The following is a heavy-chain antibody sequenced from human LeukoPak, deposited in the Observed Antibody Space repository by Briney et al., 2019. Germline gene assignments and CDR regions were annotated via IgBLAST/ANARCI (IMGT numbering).Heavy chain of an antibody. CDR3: ARALGSPLDY. V-gene: IGHV3-74*01. D-gene: IGHD1-26*01. J-gene: IGHJ4*02. CDR2: INSDGSST. Sequence: GGSLRLSCAASGFTFSSDWMHWVRQAPGKGLVWFSRINSDGSSTAYADSVKGRFTISRDNAKNTLYLQMNSLRAEDTAVYYCARALGSPLDYWGQGTLVTVSS. CDR1: GFTFSSDW.